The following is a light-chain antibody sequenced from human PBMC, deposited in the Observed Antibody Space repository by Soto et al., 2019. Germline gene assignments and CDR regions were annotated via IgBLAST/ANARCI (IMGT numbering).Light chain of an antibody. Sequence: ALTQPASVSGSPGQSITISCTGTSSDVGSYNYVSWYQQYPGKVPKLMIYEVSTRPSGVSSRFSGSKSGNTASLTISGLQAEDEADYYCSSYSSSSTVFGTGTQLTVL. CDR1: SSDVGSYNY. CDR3: SSYSSSSTV. J-gene: IGLJ1*01. V-gene: IGLV2-14*01. CDR2: EVS.